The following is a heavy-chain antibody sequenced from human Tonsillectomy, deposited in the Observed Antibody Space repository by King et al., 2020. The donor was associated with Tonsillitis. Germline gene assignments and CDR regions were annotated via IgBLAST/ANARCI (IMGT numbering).Heavy chain of an antibody. CDR1: GFTFRRYG. Sequence: VQLVESGGGVVQPGRSLRLSCAASGFTFRRYGMHWVRQAPGKGLEWVAGIWYDGITKYYVDSVEGRFTISRDNSKNTLYLQMDSLRAEDTAVYYCGRDEGDNSGYHDAFDVWGPGTVVTVSS. J-gene: IGHJ3*01. CDR2: IWYDGITK. D-gene: IGHD3-22*01. V-gene: IGHV3-33*08. CDR3: GRDEGDNSGYHDAFDV.